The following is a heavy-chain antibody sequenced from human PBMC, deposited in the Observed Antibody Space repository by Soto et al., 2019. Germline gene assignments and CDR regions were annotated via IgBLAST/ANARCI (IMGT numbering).Heavy chain of an antibody. CDR1: GLTFSAAG. CDR3: ANDKGRTDIDY. D-gene: IGHD1-1*01. V-gene: IGHV3-30*18. CDR2: ISNDGMSE. Sequence: QVHLVESGGGVVQPGRSLRLSCAASGLTFSAAGMHWVRQAPGNGLDWVAIISNDGMSESYADSVKGRFTISRDNSQNMLYLQLNSLRVEDTAVYYCANDKGRTDIDYWGQGTLVSVSS. J-gene: IGHJ4*02.